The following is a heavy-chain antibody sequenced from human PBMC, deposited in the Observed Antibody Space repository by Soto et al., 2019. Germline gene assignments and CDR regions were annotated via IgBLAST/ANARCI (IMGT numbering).Heavy chain of an antibody. Sequence: SETLSLTCTVSGGSISSGGYYWSWIRQHPGKGLEWIGYIYYSGSTYYNPSLKSRVTISVDTSKNQFSLKLSSVTAADTAVYYCARVSIFGVANYYYYMDVWGKGTTVTVSS. V-gene: IGHV4-31*03. D-gene: IGHD3-3*02. CDR2: IYYSGST. J-gene: IGHJ6*03. CDR3: ARVSIFGVANYYYYMDV. CDR1: GGSISSGGYY.